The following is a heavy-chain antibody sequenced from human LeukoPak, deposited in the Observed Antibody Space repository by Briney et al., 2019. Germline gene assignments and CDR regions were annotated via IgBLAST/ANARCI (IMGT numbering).Heavy chain of an antibody. CDR3: ARDRATYYYDSSQPRSWFDP. V-gene: IGHV1-2*02. CDR1: GYTFTGYY. Sequence: GASVKVSCKASGYTFTGYYMHWVRQAPGQGLEWMGWINPNSGGTNYAQKFQGRVTMTRDTSISTAYMELSRLRSDDTAVYYCARDRATYYYDSSQPRSWFDPWGQGTLVTVSS. CDR2: INPNSGGT. J-gene: IGHJ5*02. D-gene: IGHD3-22*01.